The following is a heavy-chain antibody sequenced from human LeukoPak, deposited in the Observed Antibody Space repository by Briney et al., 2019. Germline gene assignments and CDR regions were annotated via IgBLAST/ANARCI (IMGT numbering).Heavy chain of an antibody. CDR2: MNQDGSSI. J-gene: IGHJ4*02. Sequence: GGSLRLSCAAFGFTFTNSWMSWVRQAPGKGLEWVANMNQDGSSIYYVDSVKGRFTISRDNAKYSLYLHMNSLRAEDTAVYYCTRGGGQLDFWGQGTLVTVSS. CDR1: GFTFTNSW. V-gene: IGHV3-7*01. CDR3: TRGGGQLDF. D-gene: IGHD1-1*01.